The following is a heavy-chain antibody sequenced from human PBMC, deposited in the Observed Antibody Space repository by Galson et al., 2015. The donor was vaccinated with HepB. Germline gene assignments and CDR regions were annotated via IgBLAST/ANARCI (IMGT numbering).Heavy chain of an antibody. J-gene: IGHJ4*02. V-gene: IGHV4-59*08. CDR2: IYYSGST. Sequence: SETLSLTCTVSGDSISTYYWSWIRQSPGKGLEWIGYIYYSGSTKYNPSLKSRVTTSVDTSKNQFSLKLNSVTAADTAVYYCARQKGTRIPYDYWGQGTLVTVSS. CDR1: GDSISTYY. CDR3: ARQKGTRIPYDY. D-gene: IGHD1-1*01.